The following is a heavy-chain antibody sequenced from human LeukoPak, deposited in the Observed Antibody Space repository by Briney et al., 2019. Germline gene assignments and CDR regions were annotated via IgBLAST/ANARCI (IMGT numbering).Heavy chain of an antibody. D-gene: IGHD6-19*01. J-gene: IGHJ4*02. Sequence: GSLRLSCAASGFTFGIYWMSWVRQAPGKGLEWVANIKQNGSEKFYVDSVKGRFTLSRDNAKNSLFLQMNSLRAEDTAVYYCARDYYGSGWYGDYWGQGTLVTVSS. V-gene: IGHV3-7*04. CDR1: GFTFGIYW. CDR2: IKQNGSEK. CDR3: ARDYYGSGWYGDY.